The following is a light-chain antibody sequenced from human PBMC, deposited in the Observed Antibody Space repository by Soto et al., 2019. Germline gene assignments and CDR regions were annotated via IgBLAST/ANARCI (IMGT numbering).Light chain of an antibody. CDR3: QHYVSPPIT. CDR2: HAS. Sequence: DLQMTQSPSTQPESVGDRDTITCRASQSISNWLAWYQQKPGTAPKLLIYHASTLESGVPSRFSGSGSGTEFTLTISRLEPEDFAVYYCQHYVSPPITFGQGTRLEIK. J-gene: IGKJ5*01. V-gene: IGKV1-5*01. CDR1: QSISNW.